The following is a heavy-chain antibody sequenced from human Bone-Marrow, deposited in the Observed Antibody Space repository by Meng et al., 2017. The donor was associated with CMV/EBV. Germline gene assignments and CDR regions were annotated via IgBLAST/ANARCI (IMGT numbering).Heavy chain of an antibody. Sequence: GGSLRLSCAASGFTFSSYAMHWVRQAPGKGLEWVAVISYDGSNKYYADSVKGRFTISRDNSKNTLYLQMNSLRAEDTAVYYCARDLGDIVVVPAAIPRNYYYYYGMDVWGQGTTVTVYS. D-gene: IGHD2-2*02. J-gene: IGHJ6*02. CDR2: ISYDGSNK. CDR3: ARDLGDIVVVPAAIPRNYYYYYGMDV. V-gene: IGHV3-30-3*01. CDR1: GFTFSSYA.